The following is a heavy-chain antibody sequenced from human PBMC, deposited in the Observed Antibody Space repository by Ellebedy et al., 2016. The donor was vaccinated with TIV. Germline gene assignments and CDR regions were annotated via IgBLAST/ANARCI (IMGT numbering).Heavy chain of an antibody. CDR2: VNHSGST. V-gene: IGHV4-34*01. CDR1: GGSFSGYY. Sequence: MPSETLSLTCAVYGGSFSGYYWSWIRQPPGKGLEWIGEVNHSGSTYYNPSLKSRVTISVDTSKNQFSLKLSPVTAADTAVYYCARQGHSSGWYVGEYYFDYWGQGTLVTVSS. D-gene: IGHD6-19*01. CDR3: ARQGHSSGWYVGEYYFDY. J-gene: IGHJ4*02.